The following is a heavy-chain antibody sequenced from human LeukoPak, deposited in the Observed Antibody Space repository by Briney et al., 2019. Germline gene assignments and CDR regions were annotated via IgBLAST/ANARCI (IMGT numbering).Heavy chain of an antibody. Sequence: TLSLTCTVSGGSISSGSYYWSWIRQPAGRGLEWIGRIYTSGSTNYNPSLKSRVTISVDTSKNQFSLKLSSVTAADTAVYYCASPLWFGGSWGQGTLVTVSS. J-gene: IGHJ4*02. CDR2: IYTSGST. CDR3: ASPLWFGGS. CDR1: GGSISSGSYY. D-gene: IGHD3-10*01. V-gene: IGHV4-61*02.